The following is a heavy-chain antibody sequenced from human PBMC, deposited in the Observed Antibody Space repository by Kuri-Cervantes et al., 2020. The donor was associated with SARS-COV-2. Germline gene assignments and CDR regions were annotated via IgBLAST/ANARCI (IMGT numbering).Heavy chain of an antibody. CDR3: ARDRVAAAGAVGPRVYYYMDV. D-gene: IGHD6-13*01. CDR1: GFTFSSYSMN. Sequence: GSLRLSCAASGFTFSSYSMNWVRQAPGKGLEWIGSIYYSGSTYYNPSLKSRVTISVDTSKNQFSLKLSSVTAADTAVYYCARDRVAAAGAVGPRVYYYMDVWGKGTTVTVSS. V-gene: IGHV4-59*05. J-gene: IGHJ6*03. CDR2: IYYSGST.